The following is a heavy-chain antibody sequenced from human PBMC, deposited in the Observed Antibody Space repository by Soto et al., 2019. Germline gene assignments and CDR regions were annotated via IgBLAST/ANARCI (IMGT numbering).Heavy chain of an antibody. CDR3: ARGLFYGDSDY. J-gene: IGHJ4*02. V-gene: IGHV4-34*01. D-gene: IGHD4-17*01. CDR2: INHSGST. CDR1: GGYFSGYC. Sequence: SETMSLTCAVDGGYFSGYCWSWIRQPPGKGLEWIGEINHSGSTNYNPSLKSRVTISVDTSKNQFSLKLSSVTAADTAVYYCARGLFYGDSDYWGQGTLVTVSS.